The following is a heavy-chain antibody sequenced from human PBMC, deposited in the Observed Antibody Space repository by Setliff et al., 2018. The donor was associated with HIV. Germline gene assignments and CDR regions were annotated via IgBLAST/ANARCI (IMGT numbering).Heavy chain of an antibody. CDR1: GTSLNTYY. J-gene: IGHJ4*02. V-gene: IGHV4-34*01. D-gene: IGHD3-10*01. CDR2: IDHSGST. CDR3: AKKGRYYYGSGVTTDYFDD. Sequence: SETLSLTCAVYGTSLNTYYWTWIRYTPGRGLQWIGQIDHSGSTNYNPSLKSRVTLSVDASKNQFSLKVKSVTAADTATYYCAKKGRYYYGSGVTTDYFDDWGQGTPVTVTS.